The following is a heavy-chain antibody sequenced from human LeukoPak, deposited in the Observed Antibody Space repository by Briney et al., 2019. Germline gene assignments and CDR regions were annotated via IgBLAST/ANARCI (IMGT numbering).Heavy chain of an antibody. V-gene: IGHV3-20*04. CDR3: ARETRDGRRFFEY. Sequence: GGSLRLSCAATGLTFDYYVMSWVRPAPGKELDWVSGINWNGGSTGYADSVKGRFTISRDNAKKSLYLQMNSLRAEDVAFYYCARETRDGRRFFEYWGQGTLVTVSS. CDR2: INWNGGST. D-gene: IGHD5-24*01. J-gene: IGHJ4*02. CDR1: GLTFDYYV.